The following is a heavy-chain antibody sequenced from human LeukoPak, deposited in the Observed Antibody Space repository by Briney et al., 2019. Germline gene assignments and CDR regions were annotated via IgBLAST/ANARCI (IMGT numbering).Heavy chain of an antibody. V-gene: IGHV1-8*01. CDR3: ARGVKGQQLGD. CDR2: MNPNSGNT. J-gene: IGHJ4*02. CDR1: GYTFSNYD. D-gene: IGHD6-13*01. Sequence: GASVKVSCKASGYTFSNYDIIWVRQATGQGLEWMGWMNPNSGNTGYTQNFQGRVTMTRNTSISTAYMDLSSLRSEDTAVYYCARGVKGQQLGDWGQGTLVTVSS.